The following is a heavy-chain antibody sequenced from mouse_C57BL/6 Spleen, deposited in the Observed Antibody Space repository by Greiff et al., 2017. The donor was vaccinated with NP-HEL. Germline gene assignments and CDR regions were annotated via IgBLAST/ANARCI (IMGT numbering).Heavy chain of an antibody. D-gene: IGHD3-3*01. J-gene: IGHJ4*01. Sequence: DVKLQESGAELVRPGASVKLSCTASGFNIKDYYMHWVKQRPEQGLEWIGRIDPEDGDTEYAPKFQGKATMTADTSSNTAYLQLSSLTSEDTAVYYCTLTSYLGAMDYWGQGTSVTVSS. CDR2: IDPEDGDT. CDR1: GFNIKDYY. V-gene: IGHV14-1*01. CDR3: TLTSYLGAMDY.